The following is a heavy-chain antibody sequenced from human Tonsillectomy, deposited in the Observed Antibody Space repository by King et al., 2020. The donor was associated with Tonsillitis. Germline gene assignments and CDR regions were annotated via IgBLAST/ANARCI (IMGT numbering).Heavy chain of an antibody. CDR1: GFTFSSYA. CDR2: ISYDGSNK. D-gene: IGHD6-13*01. CDR3: ARDWGIAAAGVDY. V-gene: IGHV3-30*04. Sequence: VQLVESGGGVVQPGRSLRLSCAASGFTFSSYAMHWVRQAPGKGLEWVAVISYDGSNKYYADSVKGRFTISRDNSKNKLYLQMNSLRAEDTAVYYCARDWGIAAAGVDYWGQGNLVTVSA. J-gene: IGHJ4*02.